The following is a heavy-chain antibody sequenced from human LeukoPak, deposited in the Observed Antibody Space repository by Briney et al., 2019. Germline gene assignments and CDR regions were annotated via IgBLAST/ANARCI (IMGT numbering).Heavy chain of an antibody. CDR3: ARDHGYSRAFDI. Sequence: GGSLRLSCAASGFTFSNYGMNWVRQAPGKGLEWVSYISSSSSSIYYADSVKGRFTISRDNAKSSLYLQMNSLRDEDTAVYYCARDHGYSRAFDIWGQGTMVTVSS. D-gene: IGHD5-24*01. CDR2: ISSSSSSI. CDR1: GFTFSNYG. V-gene: IGHV3-48*02. J-gene: IGHJ3*02.